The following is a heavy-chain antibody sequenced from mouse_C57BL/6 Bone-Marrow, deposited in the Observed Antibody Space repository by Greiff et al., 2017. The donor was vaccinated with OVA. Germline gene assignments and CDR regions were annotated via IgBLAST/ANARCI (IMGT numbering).Heavy chain of an antibody. J-gene: IGHJ2*01. CDR1: GYTFTSYG. CDR3: ARYDYGGFDY. V-gene: IGHV1-81*01. CDR2: IYPRSGNT. Sequence: VKLMESGAELARPGASVKLSCKASGYTFTSYGISWVKQRTGQGLEWIGEIYPRSGNTYYNEKFKGKATLTADKSSSTAYMELRSLTSEDSAVYFCARYDYGGFDYWGQGTTLTVSS. D-gene: IGHD2-4*01.